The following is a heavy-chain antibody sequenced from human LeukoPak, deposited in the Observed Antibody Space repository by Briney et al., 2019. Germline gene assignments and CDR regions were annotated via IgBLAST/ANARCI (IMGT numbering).Heavy chain of an antibody. CDR1: GFTFSSYW. J-gene: IGHJ4*02. V-gene: IGHV3-74*01. CDR2: INSDGSST. CDR3: AKLADILTGYYIY. D-gene: IGHD3-9*01. Sequence: GGSLRLSCAASGFTFSSYWMHWVRQAPGKGLVRVSRINSDGSSTSYADSVKGRFTISRDNSKNTLYLQMNSLRAEDTAVYYCAKLADILTGYYIYWGQGTLVTVSS.